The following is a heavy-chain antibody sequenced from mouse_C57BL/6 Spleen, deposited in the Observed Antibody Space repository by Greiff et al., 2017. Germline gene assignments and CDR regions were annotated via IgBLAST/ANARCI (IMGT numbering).Heavy chain of an antibody. CDR1: GFTFSDYG. CDR3: ARSYGSSFYWYFDV. D-gene: IGHD1-1*01. V-gene: IGHV5-17*01. Sequence: EVKLMESGGGLVKPGGSLKLSCAASGFTFSDYGMHWVRQAPEKGLEWVAYISSGSSTIYYADTVKGRFTISRDNAKNTLFLQMTSLGSEDTAMYYCARSYGSSFYWYFDVWGTGTTVTVSS. J-gene: IGHJ1*03. CDR2: ISSGSSTI.